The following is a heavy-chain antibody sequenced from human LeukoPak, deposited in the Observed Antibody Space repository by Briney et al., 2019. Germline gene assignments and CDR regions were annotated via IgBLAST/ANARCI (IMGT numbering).Heavy chain of an antibody. CDR3: AREGPTHTRYSSSWYGQGAFDI. J-gene: IGHJ3*02. V-gene: IGHV1-46*03. D-gene: IGHD6-13*01. CDR2: INPSGGST. CDR1: GYTFTSYY. Sequence: ASVKVSCKASGYTFTSYYMHWVRQAPGQGLEWMGIINPSGGSTSYAQKFQGRVTMTRDTFTSTVYMELSSLRSEDTAVYYCAREGPTHTRYSSSWYGQGAFDIWGQGTMVTVSS.